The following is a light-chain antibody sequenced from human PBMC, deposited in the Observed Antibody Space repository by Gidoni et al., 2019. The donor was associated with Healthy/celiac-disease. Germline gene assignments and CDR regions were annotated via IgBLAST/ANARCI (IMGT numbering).Light chain of an antibody. J-gene: IGLJ2*01. CDR3: QSADSSGTYHVV. V-gene: IGLV3-25*03. CDR1: ALPKQY. CDR2: KDS. Sequence: SYELTQPPSVSVSPGQTARITCSGDALPKQYAYWYQQKPDQAPVLVIYKDSERPSGIPERFSGSSSGTTVTLTISGVQAEDEADYYCQSADSSGTYHVVFGGGTKLTV.